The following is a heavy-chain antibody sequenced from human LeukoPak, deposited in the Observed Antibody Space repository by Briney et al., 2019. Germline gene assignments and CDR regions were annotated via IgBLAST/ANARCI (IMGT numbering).Heavy chain of an antibody. J-gene: IGHJ5*02. Sequence: PGGSLRLSCAASGFTFSSYGMHWVRQAPGKGLEWVAVISYDGSNKYYADSVKGRFTISRDNSKNTLYLQMNSLRAEDTAVYYCANFRNPEDPWAEIDPWGQGTLVTVSS. V-gene: IGHV3-30*18. D-gene: IGHD1-14*01. CDR1: GFTFSSYG. CDR2: ISYDGSNK. CDR3: ANFRNPEDPWAEIDP.